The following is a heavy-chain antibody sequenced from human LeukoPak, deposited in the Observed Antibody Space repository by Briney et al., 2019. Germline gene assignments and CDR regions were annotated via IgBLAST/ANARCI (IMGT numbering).Heavy chain of an antibody. J-gene: IGHJ4*02. CDR1: GFTFSSYW. D-gene: IGHD3-16*01. CDR2: INSDGSST. CDR3: ARDLDDYVWGSPLDY. V-gene: IGHV3-74*01. Sequence: GGSLRLSCAASGFTFSSYWMHWVRQAPGKGLVWVSRINSDGSSTSYADSVKGRFTISRDNAKNTLYLQMNSLRAEDTAVYYCARDLDDYVWGSPLDYWGQGTLVTVSS.